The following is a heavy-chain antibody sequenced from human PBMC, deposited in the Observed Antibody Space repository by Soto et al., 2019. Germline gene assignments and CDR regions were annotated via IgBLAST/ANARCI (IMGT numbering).Heavy chain of an antibody. D-gene: IGHD6-13*01. CDR2: IDASGGYT. V-gene: IGHV3-23*01. CDR3: AKGPRAGPAYYFDY. CDR1: GFTFTDYA. J-gene: IGHJ4*02. Sequence: PGGSLRLSCAASGFTFTDYAMSWVRQAPGKGLEWVSLIDASGGYTYYADSVKGRVTISRDNSRNTLYLQMNSLRADDTAVYYWAKGPRAGPAYYFDYWGQGSLVTVSS.